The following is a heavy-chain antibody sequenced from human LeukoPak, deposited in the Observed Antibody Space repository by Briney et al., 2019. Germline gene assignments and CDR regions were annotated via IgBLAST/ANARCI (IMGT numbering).Heavy chain of an antibody. D-gene: IGHD6-6*01. J-gene: IGHJ4*02. Sequence: SVKVSCKASGGTFSSYAISWVRQAPGQGLEWMGGIIPIFGTANYAQKFQGRVTITADESTSTAYMELSSLRSEGTAVYYCARGPSIAARAFDYWGQGTLVTVSS. CDR3: ARGPSIAARAFDY. V-gene: IGHV1-69*01. CDR2: IIPIFGTA. CDR1: GGTFSSYA.